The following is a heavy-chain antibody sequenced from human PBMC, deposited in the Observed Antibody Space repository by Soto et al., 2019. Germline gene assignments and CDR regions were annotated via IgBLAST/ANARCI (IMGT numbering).Heavy chain of an antibody. CDR3: AARLGELFSFDY. D-gene: IGHD3-16*01. Sequence: GGSLRLSCAASGFTFSSFAMSWVRQAPGKGLEWVSGISGSGGSTYYADSVKGRFTVSRDNSNNTLYLQMSSLRAEDTAVYYCAARLGELFSFDYWGQGTLVTVSS. CDR1: GFTFSSFA. V-gene: IGHV3-23*01. CDR2: ISGSGGST. J-gene: IGHJ4*02.